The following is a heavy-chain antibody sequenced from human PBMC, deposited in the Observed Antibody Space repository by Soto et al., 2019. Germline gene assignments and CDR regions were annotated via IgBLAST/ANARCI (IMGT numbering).Heavy chain of an antibody. V-gene: IGHV1-18*01. CDR1: GYTFTSYG. CDR2: ISAYNGNT. CDR3: ARDLSIVVVTGAFDY. D-gene: IGHD2-21*02. J-gene: IGHJ4*02. Sequence: QVQLVQSGAEVKKPGASVKVSCKASGYTFTSYGISWVRQAPGQGLEWMGWISAYNGNTNYAQQLQGRVTMNTDTSTSTADMELRSVRSDDTAVYYCARDLSIVVVTGAFDYWVQETLVTVS.